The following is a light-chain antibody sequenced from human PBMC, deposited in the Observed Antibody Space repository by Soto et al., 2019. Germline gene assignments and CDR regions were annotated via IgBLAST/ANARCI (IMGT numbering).Light chain of an antibody. CDR2: DTS. CDR1: TGAVTSGHY. J-gene: IGLJ3*02. V-gene: IGLV7-46*01. Sequence: QAVVTQEPSLTVSPGGTVTLTCGSRTGAVTSGHYPYWFQQRPGQAPRTLIYDTSNKHSWTPARFSGSLFGGKAALTLSGAQPEDEAEYYCLLSYSGTRVFGGGTQLTVL. CDR3: LLSYSGTRV.